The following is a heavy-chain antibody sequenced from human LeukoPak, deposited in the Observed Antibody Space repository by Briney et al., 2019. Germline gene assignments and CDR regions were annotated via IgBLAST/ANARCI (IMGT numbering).Heavy chain of an antibody. Sequence: GGSLRLSCAASGSTFSSYSMNWVRQAPGKGLEWVSSISSSNSYIYYADSVKGRFAISRDNAKNSLYLQMNSLRAEDTAVYYCARDGIVGATAFDYWGQGTLVTVSS. CDR2: ISSSNSYI. CDR3: ARDGIVGATAFDY. D-gene: IGHD1-26*01. CDR1: GSTFSSYS. V-gene: IGHV3-21*01. J-gene: IGHJ4*02.